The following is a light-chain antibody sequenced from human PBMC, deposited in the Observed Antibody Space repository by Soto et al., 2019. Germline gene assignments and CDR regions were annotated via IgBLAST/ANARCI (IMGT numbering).Light chain of an antibody. CDR1: QSLLHSNGYNY. V-gene: IGKV2-28*01. CDR3: QQYNNWPRT. Sequence: DIVMTQSPLSLPVTPGEPASISCRSSQSLLHSNGYNYLDWYLQKPGQSPQLLIYLGSNRASGVPDRFSGSGSGKDFTLKISRVEAEDVGVYYCQQYNNWPRTFGQGTKVDIK. CDR2: LGS. J-gene: IGKJ1*01.